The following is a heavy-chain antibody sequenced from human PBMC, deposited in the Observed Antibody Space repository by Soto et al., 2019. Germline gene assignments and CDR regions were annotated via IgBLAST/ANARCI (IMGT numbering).Heavy chain of an antibody. J-gene: IGHJ4*02. Sequence: SETLSLTCAVSGGSISSGGYSWSWIRQPPGKGLEWIGYIYHSGSTYYNPSLKSRVTISVDRSKNQFSLKLSSVTAADTAVYYCARGGKRGGYFDYWGQGTLVTVSS. V-gene: IGHV4-30-2*01. CDR2: IYHSGST. CDR3: ARGGKRGGYFDY. CDR1: GGSISSGGYS. D-gene: IGHD3-16*01.